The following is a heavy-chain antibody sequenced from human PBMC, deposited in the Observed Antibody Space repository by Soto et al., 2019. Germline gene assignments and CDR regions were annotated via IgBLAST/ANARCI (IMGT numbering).Heavy chain of an antibody. Sequence: SGPTLVNPTQTLTLTCTFSGFSLSTSGMCVSWIRQPPGKALGWLALTDWDDDKYYSTSLKTRLTISKDTSKNQVVLTMTNMDPVDTATYFSDSSGYTRCFDYWGQGTLVTVSS. CDR2: TDWDDDK. V-gene: IGHV2-70*01. CDR3: DSSGYTRCFDY. D-gene: IGHD3-22*01. CDR1: GFSLSTSGMC. J-gene: IGHJ4*02.